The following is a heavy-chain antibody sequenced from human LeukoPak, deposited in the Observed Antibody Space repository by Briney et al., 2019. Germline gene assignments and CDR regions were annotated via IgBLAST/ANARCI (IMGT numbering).Heavy chain of an antibody. V-gene: IGHV3-33*01. J-gene: IGHJ4*02. CDR1: GFTFSSYG. Sequence: PGGSLRLSCAASGFTFSSYGMHWVRQAPGKGLGGVVVIWYDGSNKYYADSVKGRFTISRDNSKNTLYLQMNSLRAEDTAVYYCARDSEGYFDYWGQGTLVTVSS. CDR3: ARDSEGYFDY. CDR2: IWYDGSNK.